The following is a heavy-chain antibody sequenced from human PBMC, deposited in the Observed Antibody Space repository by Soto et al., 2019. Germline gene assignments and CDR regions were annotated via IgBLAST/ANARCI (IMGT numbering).Heavy chain of an antibody. CDR2: ISGSGGST. Sequence: EVQLLESGGGLVQPGGSLRLSCVASGFAFSSYDMSWVREAPGKGLEWVSAISGSGGSTYYADSVKGRFTISRDNPKNTLYLQMNSLRAEDTAVYYCANRDTSMVTRYYYGMDVWGQGTTVTVCS. D-gene: IGHD5-18*01. CDR3: ANRDTSMVTRYYYGMDV. J-gene: IGHJ6*02. CDR1: GFAFSSYD. V-gene: IGHV3-23*01.